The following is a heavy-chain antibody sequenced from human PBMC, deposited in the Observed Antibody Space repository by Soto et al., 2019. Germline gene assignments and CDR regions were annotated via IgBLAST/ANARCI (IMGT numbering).Heavy chain of an antibody. CDR1: GYIFANYA. D-gene: IGHD3-9*01. J-gene: IGHJ4*02. CDR3: ARSGECGNDWLDTY. V-gene: IGHV1-3*01. Sequence: QVQLVQSEAEVKKPGTSVKVSCKASGYIFANYAIHWVRQAPGQRLEWMGWINPGNGNTKYSQKFQGRVTVIRDTSASTAYMELSSLRSEDTAVYYCARSGECGNDWLDTYWGQGTLVTVSS. CDR2: INPGNGNT.